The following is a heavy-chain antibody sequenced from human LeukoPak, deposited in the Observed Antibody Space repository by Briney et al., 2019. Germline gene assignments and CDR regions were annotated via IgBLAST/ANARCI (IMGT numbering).Heavy chain of an antibody. V-gene: IGHV3-7*03. D-gene: IGHD3-22*01. CDR2: IKQDGSEK. CDR3: AKDMYDSSGYPDY. Sequence: GGSLRLSCAASGFTFSSYWMSWVRQAPGKGLEWVANIKQDGSEKYYVDSVKGRFTISRDNAKNSLYLQMNSLRAEDTALYYCAKDMYDSSGYPDYWGQGTLVTVSS. CDR1: GFTFSSYW. J-gene: IGHJ4*02.